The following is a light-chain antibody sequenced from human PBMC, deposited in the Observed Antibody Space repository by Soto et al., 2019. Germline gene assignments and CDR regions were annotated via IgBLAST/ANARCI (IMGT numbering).Light chain of an antibody. CDR3: LQYHNLWA. CDR1: QHIYYN. J-gene: IGKJ1*01. CDR2: RAS. Sequence: ILMTQSPATVSVSPGESATLSCRASQHIYYNVAWYQQRPGQAPRLLIYRASTRAPGVPARFSGSGSGTEFSLTISSLLPEDFTVYSCLQYHNLWAFGQGTKVEI. V-gene: IGKV3-15*01.